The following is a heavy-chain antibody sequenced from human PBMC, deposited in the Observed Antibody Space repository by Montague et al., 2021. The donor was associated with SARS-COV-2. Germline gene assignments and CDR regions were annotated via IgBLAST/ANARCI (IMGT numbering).Heavy chain of an antibody. D-gene: IGHD3-16*02. V-gene: IGHV3-48*03. CDR2: ISTSAYTT. J-gene: IGHJ3*02. CDR1: GFTFSYYD. Sequence: SRILSLSASGFTFSYYDMNWVRQAPGKGPEWISYISTSAYTTSYAGSVKGRFTISRDNGKNSLYLQMNSLRVEDTAVYYCTRDYRSIVGDGLDIWGQGTKVTVSS. CDR3: TRDYRSIVGDGLDI.